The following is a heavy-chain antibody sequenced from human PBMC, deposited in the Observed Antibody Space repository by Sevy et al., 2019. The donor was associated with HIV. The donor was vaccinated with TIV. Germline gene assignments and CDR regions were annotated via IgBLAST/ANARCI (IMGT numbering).Heavy chain of an antibody. CDR2: IKPNSGGT. V-gene: IGHV1-2*02. Sequence: ASVKVSCKASGYTFSGYYMHWVRQAPGQGLEWMGWIKPNSGGTNYAQKFRDRVTVTRDTSISTAYMELSRLRSDDTAVYYCASLPGIAVAGSYYYYTMDVWGQGTTLTVSS. CDR3: ASLPGIAVAGSYYYYTMDV. CDR1: GYTFSGYY. D-gene: IGHD6-19*01. J-gene: IGHJ6*02.